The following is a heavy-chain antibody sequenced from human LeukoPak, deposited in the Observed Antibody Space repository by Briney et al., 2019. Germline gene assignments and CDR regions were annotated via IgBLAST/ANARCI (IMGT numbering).Heavy chain of an antibody. CDR1: GFTFNTYS. Sequence: GGSLRLSCAASGFTFNTYSINWVRQAPGKGLEWVSSISGSRTYIFYADSVKGRFTIFRDNAKNSLYLQMNSLRAEDTAVYYCARWGFSYGSDYWGQGTLVTVSS. J-gene: IGHJ4*02. D-gene: IGHD5-18*01. CDR3: ARWGFSYGSDY. CDR2: ISGSRTYI. V-gene: IGHV3-21*01.